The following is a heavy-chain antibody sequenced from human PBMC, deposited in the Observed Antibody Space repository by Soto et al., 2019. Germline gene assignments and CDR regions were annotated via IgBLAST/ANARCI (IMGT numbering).Heavy chain of an antibody. CDR1: GFTFSSYS. CDR3: ARDPYDSSGYYLPELDY. D-gene: IGHD3-22*01. Sequence: GGSLRLSCAASGFTFSSYSMNWVRQAPGKGLEWVSYISSSSSTIYYADSVKGRFTISRDNAKNSLYLQMNSLRDEDTAVYYCARDPYDSSGYYLPELDYWGQGTLVTVSS. V-gene: IGHV3-48*02. CDR2: ISSSSSTI. J-gene: IGHJ4*02.